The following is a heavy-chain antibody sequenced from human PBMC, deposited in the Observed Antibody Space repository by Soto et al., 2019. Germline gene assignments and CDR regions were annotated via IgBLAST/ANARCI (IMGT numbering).Heavy chain of an antibody. CDR3: AREGEMPYYYYGLDV. CDR1: GYTFTTYG. CDR2: ISGYNGHT. D-gene: IGHD3-16*01. J-gene: IGHJ6*02. Sequence: QVQLVQSGAEVRKPGASVKVSGKASGYTFTTYGISWVRQAPGQGLEWMGWISGYNGHTKHAEKLQGRVTMTTDTSTSTVYMDLRSLRSDDAAVYYCAREGEMPYYYYGLDVWGQGTTVTVSS. V-gene: IGHV1-18*01.